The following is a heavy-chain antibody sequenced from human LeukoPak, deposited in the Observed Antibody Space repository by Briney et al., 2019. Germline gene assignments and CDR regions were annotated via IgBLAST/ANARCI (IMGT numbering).Heavy chain of an antibody. V-gene: IGHV3-21*01. CDR2: ISSSSSYI. Sequence: GGSLRLSCAASGFTFSSYSMNWVRQAPGKGLEWVSSISSSSSYIYYADSVKGRFTISRDNAKNSLYLQMNSLRAEDTAVYYCAMAGYTDGPFDFDYWGQGTLVTVSS. J-gene: IGHJ4*02. D-gene: IGHD5-18*01. CDR1: GFTFSSYS. CDR3: AMAGYTDGPFDFDY.